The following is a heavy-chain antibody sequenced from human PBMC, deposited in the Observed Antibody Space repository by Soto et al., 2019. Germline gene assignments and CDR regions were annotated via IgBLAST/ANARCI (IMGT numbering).Heavy chain of an antibody. V-gene: IGHV3-21*06. Sequence: EEHLVESGGGLVKPGGSLRLSCAASGFIFGIYTMNWVRQAPGKGLEWVSSISNSGTYVTYADTVKGRFTISRDNDNNWLFLQMNSLRADDTAVYYCATARAQWLEGSRADYWGQGTLVTVSS. CDR3: ATARAQWLEGSRADY. J-gene: IGHJ4*02. CDR2: ISNSGTYV. CDR1: GFIFGIYT. D-gene: IGHD6-19*01.